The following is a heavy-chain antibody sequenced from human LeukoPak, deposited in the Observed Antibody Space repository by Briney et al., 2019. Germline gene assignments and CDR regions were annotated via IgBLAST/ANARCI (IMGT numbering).Heavy chain of an antibody. D-gene: IGHD4-23*01. CDR1: GYSFTSYW. J-gene: IGHJ4*02. Sequence: PGESLKISCKGSGYSFTSYWIAWVRQLPGKGLEWMGIIYPGDSATRYSPSFQGQVTISADKSISTAYLQWSSLKASDTAMYYCARDLDYGGNSELFDYWGQGTLVTVSS. CDR2: IYPGDSAT. V-gene: IGHV5-51*01. CDR3: ARDLDYGGNSELFDY.